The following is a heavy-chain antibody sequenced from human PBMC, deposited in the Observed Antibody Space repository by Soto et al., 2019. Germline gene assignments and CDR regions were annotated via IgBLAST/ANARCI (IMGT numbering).Heavy chain of an antibody. CDR1: GFSFDDYA. CDR2: INWNSRCI. J-gene: IGHJ1*01. V-gene: IGHV3-9*01. D-gene: IGHD6-13*01. Sequence: EVQLVESGGGLVQPGRSLRLSCAASGFSFDDYAIHWVRQVPGKGLEVVLCINWNSRCIGYGDSVKGRFAISRDHAKNSLHLQMNSLSAEDTAFYYGVKDESINWYSGHFRHSGHGILVIVSS. CDR3: VKDESINWYSGHFRH.